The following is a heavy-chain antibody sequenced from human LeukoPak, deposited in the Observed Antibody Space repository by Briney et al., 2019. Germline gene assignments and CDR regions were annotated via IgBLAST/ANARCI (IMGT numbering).Heavy chain of an antibody. V-gene: IGHV4-59*01. J-gene: IGHJ6*03. CDR1: GGSISSYY. CDR2: IYYSGST. Sequence: SETLSPTCTVSGGSISSYYWSWIRQPPGKGLEWIGYIYYSGSTNYNPSLMSRVTISVDTSKNQFSLKLSSVTAADTAVYYCARIRPPDYYYYYYMDVWGKGTTVTVSS. CDR3: ARIRPPDYYYYYYMDV.